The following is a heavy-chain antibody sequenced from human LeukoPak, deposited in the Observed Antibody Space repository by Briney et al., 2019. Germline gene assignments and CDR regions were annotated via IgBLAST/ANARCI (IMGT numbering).Heavy chain of an antibody. Sequence: AGGSLRLSCAASGFTFSDYYMSWVRQAPGKGLEWVSVIYSGGSTYYADSVKGRFTISRDNSKNTLYLQMNSLRAEDTAVYYCARVSVVTAIPQWFDPWGQGTLVTVSS. CDR3: ARVSVVTAIPQWFDP. V-gene: IGHV3-66*01. D-gene: IGHD2-21*02. CDR2: IYSGGST. CDR1: GFTFSDYY. J-gene: IGHJ5*02.